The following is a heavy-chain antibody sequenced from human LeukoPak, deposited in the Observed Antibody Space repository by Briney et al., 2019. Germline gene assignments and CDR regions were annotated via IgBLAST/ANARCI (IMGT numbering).Heavy chain of an antibody. V-gene: IGHV1-8*03. CDR1: GYTFISHN. J-gene: IGHJ4*02. Sequence: ASVKVSCKTSGYTFISHNINWVRQATGEGLGWMGWMYPNSGNIGYAQKSQGRVTITRNTSISTAYMELSSLRSEDTAVYYCARGTIGSHDYWGQGTLVTVSS. CDR2: MYPNSGNI. CDR3: ARGTIGSHDY. D-gene: IGHD3-10*01.